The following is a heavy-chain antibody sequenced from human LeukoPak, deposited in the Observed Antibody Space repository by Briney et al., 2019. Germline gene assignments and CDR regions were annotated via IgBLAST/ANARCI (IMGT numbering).Heavy chain of an antibody. Sequence: PGGSLRLSCAASGFTFSSYAMHWVRQAPGKGLEWVAVISYDGSNKYYADSVKGRFTISRDNSKNTLYLQMNSLRAEDTAVYYCARDPDCSGGSCYQGTSDYWGQGTLVTVSS. CDR1: GFTFSSYA. J-gene: IGHJ4*02. CDR3: ARDPDCSGGSCYQGTSDY. CDR2: ISYDGSNK. V-gene: IGHV3-30-3*01. D-gene: IGHD2-15*01.